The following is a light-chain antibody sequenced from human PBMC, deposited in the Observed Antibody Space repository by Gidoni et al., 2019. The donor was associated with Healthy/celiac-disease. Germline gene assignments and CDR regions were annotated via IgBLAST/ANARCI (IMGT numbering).Light chain of an antibody. Sequence: IVMTEAPATRSLAPGERATLSCRDSQSFSSSYLSWYQQKPGQAPRLLIYGASTRATVIPARFSGSWSGTDFTLTISRLQPEDFAVYYCQQDYNSWTFGQGTKVEIK. CDR3: QQDYNSWT. J-gene: IGKJ1*01. V-gene: IGKV3D-7*01. CDR2: GAS. CDR1: QSFSSSY.